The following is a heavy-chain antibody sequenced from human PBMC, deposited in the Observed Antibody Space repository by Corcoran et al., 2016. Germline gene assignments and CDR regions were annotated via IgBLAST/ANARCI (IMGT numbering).Heavy chain of an antibody. CDR1: GGTFSSYA. Sequence: QVQLVQSGAEVKKPGSSVKVSCKASGGTFSSYAISWVRQAPGQGLEWMGGIIPIFGTANYAQKFQGRVTITADESTSTAYMELSSLRSEDTAVYYCARDRRGGYNQNFDYWGQGTLVTVSS. CDR3: ARDRRGGYNQNFDY. V-gene: IGHV1-69*01. D-gene: IGHD5-12*01. CDR2: IIPIFGTA. J-gene: IGHJ4*02.